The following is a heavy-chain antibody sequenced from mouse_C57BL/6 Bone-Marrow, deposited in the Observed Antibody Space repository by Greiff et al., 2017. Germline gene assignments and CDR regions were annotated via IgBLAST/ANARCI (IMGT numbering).Heavy chain of an antibody. Sequence: VQLQQSGAELVRPGASVTLSCKASGYTFTDYEMHWVKQTPVHGLEWIGAIDPETGGTAYNQKFKGKAILTADKSSSTAYMELRSLTSEDSSVDYCTIAYGSPWFAYWGQGTLVTVSA. CDR2: IDPETGGT. J-gene: IGHJ3*01. CDR1: GYTFTDYE. CDR3: TIAYGSPWFAY. V-gene: IGHV1-15*01. D-gene: IGHD1-1*01.